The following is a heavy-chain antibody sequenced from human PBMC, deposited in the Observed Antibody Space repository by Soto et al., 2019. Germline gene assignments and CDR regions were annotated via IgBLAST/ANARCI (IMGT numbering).Heavy chain of an antibody. CDR3: ASPGIAAAGTLLRYYYGMDV. CDR1: GYTFTSYY. J-gene: IGHJ6*02. V-gene: IGHV1-46*01. CDR2: INPSGGST. D-gene: IGHD6-13*01. Sequence: EASVKVSCKASGYTFTSYYMHWVRQAPGQGLEWMGIINPSGGSTSYAQKFQGRVTMTRDTSTSTVYMELSSLRSEDTAVYYCASPGIAAAGTLLRYYYGMDVWGQGTTVTVSS.